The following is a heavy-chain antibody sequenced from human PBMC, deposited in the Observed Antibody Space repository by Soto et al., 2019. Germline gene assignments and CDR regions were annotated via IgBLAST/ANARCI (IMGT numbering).Heavy chain of an antibody. CDR3: ARGQEVGAHFFDS. Sequence: GGSLRLSCEASGFTFSKFDMPWVRQPTGKGLEWVSTIGISGDTYYAVSVKGRFTISRDNAKNSLSLQMNSLRAGDTALYFCARGQEVGAHFFDSWGQGTQVTVSS. CDR2: IGISGDT. D-gene: IGHD2-15*01. CDR1: GFTFSKFD. J-gene: IGHJ4*02. V-gene: IGHV3-13*04.